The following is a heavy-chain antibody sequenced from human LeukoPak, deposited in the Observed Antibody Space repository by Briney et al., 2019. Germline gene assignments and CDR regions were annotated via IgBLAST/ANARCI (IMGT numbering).Heavy chain of an antibody. CDR1: GFTFSSYE. J-gene: IGHJ4*02. V-gene: IGHV3-7*01. D-gene: IGHD6-13*01. Sequence: GGSLRLSCAASGFTFSSYEMNWVRQAPGKGLEWVANIKQDGSDKYYVDSVKGRFTISRDNSKNSLYLQMNSLRAEDTAVYYCARLPWGQQLAFDYWGQGTLVTVSS. CDR3: ARLPWGQQLAFDY. CDR2: IKQDGSDK.